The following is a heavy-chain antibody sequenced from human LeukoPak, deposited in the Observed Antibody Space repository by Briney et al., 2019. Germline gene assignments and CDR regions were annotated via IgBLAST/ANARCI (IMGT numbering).Heavy chain of an antibody. D-gene: IGHD6-19*01. CDR1: GYSFTDYQ. CDR2: INPNSGGT. J-gene: IGHJ5*02. CDR3: ATGRQWLVGGDWFDP. Sequence: ASVKVSCKASGYSFTDYQMHWVRQAPGQGLEWMGWINPNSGGTDYAQKFQGRITMTRDTSISTTYMELSRLISDDTAMYYCATGRQWLVGGDWFDPWGQGTLVTVSS. V-gene: IGHV1-2*02.